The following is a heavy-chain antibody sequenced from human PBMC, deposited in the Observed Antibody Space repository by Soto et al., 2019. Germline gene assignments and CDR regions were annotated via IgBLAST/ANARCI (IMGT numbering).Heavy chain of an antibody. V-gene: IGHV4-59*01. CDR1: GGSISSYY. CDR3: ARGSPDFWSGYGYYYYGMDV. CDR2: IYYSGST. Sequence: KPSETLSLTCTVSGGSISSYYWSWIRQPPGKGLEWIGYIYYSGSTNYNPSLKSRVTISVDTSKNQFSLKLSSVTAADTAVYYCARGSPDFWSGYGYYYYGMDVWGQGTTVTVSS. J-gene: IGHJ6*02. D-gene: IGHD3-3*01.